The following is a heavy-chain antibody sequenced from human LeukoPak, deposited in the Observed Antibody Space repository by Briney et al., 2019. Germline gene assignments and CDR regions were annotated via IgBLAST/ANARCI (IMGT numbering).Heavy chain of an antibody. Sequence: VASVKVSCKASGYTFTGYYMHWVRQAPGQGLEWMGWINPNSGGTNYAQKFQGRVTMTRDTSISTAYMELSRLRSDDTAVYYCARGGYYYDSSGYFPFDYWGQGTLVTVSS. D-gene: IGHD3-22*01. J-gene: IGHJ4*02. CDR3: ARGGYYYDSSGYFPFDY. CDR2: INPNSGGT. CDR1: GYTFTGYY. V-gene: IGHV1-2*02.